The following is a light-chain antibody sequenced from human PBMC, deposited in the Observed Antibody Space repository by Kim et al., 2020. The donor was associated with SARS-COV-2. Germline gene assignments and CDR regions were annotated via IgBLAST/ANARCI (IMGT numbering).Light chain of an antibody. CDR2: KAS. Sequence: DIQMTQSPSTLSASVGDRVTISCRASQSISSHLAWYQQKPGKAPTLLIYKASTLESGVPLRFSGSGSGTEFTLTINSLQPDDFAAYYCQHYHTYPYTFGQGTKLEI. V-gene: IGKV1-5*03. CDR3: QHYHTYPYT. J-gene: IGKJ2*01. CDR1: QSISSH.